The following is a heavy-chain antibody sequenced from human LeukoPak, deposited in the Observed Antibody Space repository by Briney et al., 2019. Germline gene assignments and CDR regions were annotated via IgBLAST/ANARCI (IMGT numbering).Heavy chain of an antibody. CDR3: ARGLGDYNTDWFPVSGY. Sequence: ASVKVSCKASGHTFTSYYMHWVRQATGQGLEWMGWMNPGSGDTAYAQKFQGRVTMTRDTSMSTAYMELNSLGSEDTAIYYCARGLGDYNTDWFPVSGYWGQGTPVTVSS. CDR2: MNPGSGDT. D-gene: IGHD3-9*01. V-gene: IGHV1-8*02. J-gene: IGHJ4*02. CDR1: GHTFTSYY.